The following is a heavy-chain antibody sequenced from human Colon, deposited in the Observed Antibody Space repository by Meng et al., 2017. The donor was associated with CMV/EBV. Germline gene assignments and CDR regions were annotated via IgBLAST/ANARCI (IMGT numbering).Heavy chain of an antibody. Sequence: SVKVSCKASGFPLSSAVVQWVRQARGQPLEWIGWTVVGSGQTSYAHNFKERVTITRDMSTNSVNMELSSLRSEDTAVCYCATDQCSRIQICDAFDIWGLGTKVTVSS. CDR3: ATDQCSRIQICDAFDI. CDR1: GFPLSSAV. J-gene: IGHJ3*02. V-gene: IGHV1-58*01. D-gene: IGHD5-18*01. CDR2: TVVGSGQT.